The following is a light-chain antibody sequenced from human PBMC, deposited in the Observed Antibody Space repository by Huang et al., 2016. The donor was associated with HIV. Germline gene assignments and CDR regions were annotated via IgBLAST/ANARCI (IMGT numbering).Light chain of an antibody. V-gene: IGKV2-28*01. J-gene: IGKJ2*01. CDR2: LGS. CDR1: QSLLHTTGQNR. CDR3: MQGLQTPPT. Sequence: DVVMTQSPLSLPVAPGQPASICCKSSQSLLHTTGQNRLDWYLQKAGRSPQLLIYLGSNRASGVPDRFTGSGSGSDFTLEINRVEADDVGIYYCMQGLQTPPTFGQGTKLEI.